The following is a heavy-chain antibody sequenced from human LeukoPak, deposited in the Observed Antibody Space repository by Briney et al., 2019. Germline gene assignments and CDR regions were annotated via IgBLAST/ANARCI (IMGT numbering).Heavy chain of an antibody. CDR3: AKDRAYMIVVPGVFDP. CDR2: ISGSGGST. Sequence: PGGSLRLSCAASGFTFSSYAMSWVRQAPGKGLEWVSAISGSGGSTYYADSVKGRFTISRDNSKNTLYLQMNSLRAEDTAVYYCAKDRAYMIVVPGVFDPWGQGTLVTVSS. D-gene: IGHD3-22*01. V-gene: IGHV3-23*01. J-gene: IGHJ5*02. CDR1: GFTFSSYA.